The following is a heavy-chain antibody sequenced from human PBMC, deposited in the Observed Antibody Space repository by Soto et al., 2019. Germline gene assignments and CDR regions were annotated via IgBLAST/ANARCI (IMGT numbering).Heavy chain of an antibody. CDR2: IYHSGST. Sequence: PSETLSLTCAVSGGSISSGGYSWSWIRQPPGKGLEWIGYIYHSGSTYYNPSLKSRVTISVDRSKNQFSLKLSSVTAADTAVYYCARDNPYCTNGVCYDAFDIWGQGTMVTVSS. D-gene: IGHD2-8*01. CDR1: GGSISSGGYS. J-gene: IGHJ3*02. V-gene: IGHV4-30-2*01. CDR3: ARDNPYCTNGVCYDAFDI.